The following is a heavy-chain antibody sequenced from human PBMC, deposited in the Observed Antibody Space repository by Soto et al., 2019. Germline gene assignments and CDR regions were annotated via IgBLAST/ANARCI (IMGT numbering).Heavy chain of an antibody. D-gene: IGHD3-22*01. J-gene: IGHJ4*02. CDR1: GCSFSGSL. V-gene: IGHV3-7*05. CDR3: ARATQSYYDTSGYYSYVH. CDR2: INPDGSGE. Sequence: GGSLRLSCEASGCSFSGSLMTWVRQAPGKGLEWLAKINPDGSGEYYVDSVKGRFTISRDNARSSLFFQMHSLRDEDTAFYFCARATQSYYDTSGYYSYVHWGQGTLVTV.